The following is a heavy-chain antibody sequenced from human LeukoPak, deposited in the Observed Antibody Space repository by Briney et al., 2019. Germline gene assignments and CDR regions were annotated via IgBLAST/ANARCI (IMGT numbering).Heavy chain of an antibody. CDR3: ARRSSSWSYYFDY. CDR1: GGTFSSYA. J-gene: IGHJ4*02. Sequence: ASVKVSCKASGGTFSSYAISWVRQAPGQGLEWMGWISAYNGNTNYAQKLQGRVTMTTDTSTSTAYMELRSLRSDDTAVYYCARRSSSWSYYFDYWGQGTLVTVSS. D-gene: IGHD6-13*01. V-gene: IGHV1-18*01. CDR2: ISAYNGNT.